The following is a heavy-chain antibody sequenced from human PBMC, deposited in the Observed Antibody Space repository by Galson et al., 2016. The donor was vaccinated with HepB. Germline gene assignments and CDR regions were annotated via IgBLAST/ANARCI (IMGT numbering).Heavy chain of an antibody. Sequence: SLRLSCAASGFTFSSYVMSWVRQAPGKGLEWVPAISGSGGNTYYADSVKGRFTISRDNSKNTLYLQVNSLRAEDTAVYYCATPRGYSYGYWDDTTTDYWGQGTLVTVSS. CDR3: ATPRGYSYGYWDDTTTDY. V-gene: IGHV3-23*01. CDR1: GFTFSSYV. J-gene: IGHJ4*02. D-gene: IGHD5-18*01. CDR2: ISGSGGNT.